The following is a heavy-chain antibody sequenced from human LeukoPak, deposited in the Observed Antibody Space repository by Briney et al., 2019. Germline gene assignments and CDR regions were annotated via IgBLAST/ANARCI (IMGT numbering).Heavy chain of an antibody. D-gene: IGHD2-15*01. J-gene: IGHJ6*02. Sequence: SETLSLTCTVSGGSISSGDYFWRWIRQPPGKGLEWIGYSYYSGSSYYNSSLKSRVNISVDTSKNQFSLKLSSVTAADTAVYYCARVGGPNYYYYGMDVWGQGTTVTVSS. CDR1: GGSISSGDYF. CDR2: SYYSGSS. V-gene: IGHV4-30-4*01. CDR3: ARVGGPNYYYYGMDV.